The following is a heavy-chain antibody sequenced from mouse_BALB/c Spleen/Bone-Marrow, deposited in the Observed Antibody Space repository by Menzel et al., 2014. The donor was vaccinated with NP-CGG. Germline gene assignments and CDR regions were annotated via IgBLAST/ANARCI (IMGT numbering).Heavy chain of an antibody. V-gene: IGHV1S81*02. J-gene: IGHJ3*01. Sequence: QVQLKESGAELVKPGASVRLSCKASSYTFTNYYMYWVKQRPGQGFEWIGEINPSNGGTNFNEKFKSEATLTVDKSSNTTYMQLSSLTSEDSAVYYCTRSGNYLFAYWGQGTLVTVSA. CDR1: SYTFTNYY. CDR3: TRSGNYLFAY. D-gene: IGHD2-1*01. CDR2: INPSNGGT.